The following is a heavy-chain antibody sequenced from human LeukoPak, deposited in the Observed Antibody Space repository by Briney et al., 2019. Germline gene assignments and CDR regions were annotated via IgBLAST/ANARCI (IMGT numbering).Heavy chain of an antibody. CDR1: GFSFSAYW. CDR2: INGDGSGI. CDR3: VKALPGAERS. D-gene: IGHD6-13*01. V-gene: IGHV3-74*01. J-gene: IGHJ5*02. Sequence: PGGSLRLSCAASGFSFSAYWMHWVRQAPGKGLVWVSRINGDGSGINYADSVKGRFTISRDNAKRTLYLQMNTLRAEDTAVYYCVKALPGAERSWGQGTLVTVSS.